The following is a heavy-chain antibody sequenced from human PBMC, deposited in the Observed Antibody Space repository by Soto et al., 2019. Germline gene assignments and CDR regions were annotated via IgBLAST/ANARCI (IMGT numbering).Heavy chain of an antibody. J-gene: IGHJ6*03. CDR3: ARGPYCSSTSCYFGLAYYYYYYMDV. CDR2: MNPNSGNS. D-gene: IGHD2-2*01. CDR1: GYTFTSYD. V-gene: IGHV1-8*01. Sequence: ASVKVSCTASGYTFTSYDINWVRQATGQGLEWMGWMNPNSGNSGYAQKFQGRVTMTRNTSISTAYMELSSLRSEDTAVYYCARGPYCSSTSCYFGLAYYYYYYMDVWGKGTTVTVSS.